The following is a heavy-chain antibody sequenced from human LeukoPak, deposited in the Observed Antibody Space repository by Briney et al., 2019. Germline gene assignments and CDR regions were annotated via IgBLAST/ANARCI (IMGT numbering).Heavy chain of an antibody. V-gene: IGHV4-34*01. Sequence: SETLSLTCAVSGGSFSGYYWSWIRQPPGKGLEWIGGINHSGSTNYNPSLKSRITISVDTSKNQFSLKLSSVTAADTAVYYCARDSTTVTLPFFDYWGQGTLVTVSS. J-gene: IGHJ4*02. CDR3: ARDSTTVTLPFFDY. D-gene: IGHD4-17*01. CDR2: INHSGST. CDR1: GGSFSGYY.